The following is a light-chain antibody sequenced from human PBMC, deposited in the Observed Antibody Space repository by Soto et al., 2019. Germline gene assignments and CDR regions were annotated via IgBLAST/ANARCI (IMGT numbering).Light chain of an antibody. CDR1: HDIRDH. CDR2: DAS. CDR3: HQYDNLSQT. J-gene: IGKJ3*01. V-gene: IGKV1-33*01. Sequence: IQMTQSPSSLSASVGDRVTLTCQASHDIRDHLNWYQQKPGKPPKLLIYDASNLQTGVPSRFSGSGSGTDFTFTISRLQPEEIATYFCHQYDNLSQTFGPGTKVDIK.